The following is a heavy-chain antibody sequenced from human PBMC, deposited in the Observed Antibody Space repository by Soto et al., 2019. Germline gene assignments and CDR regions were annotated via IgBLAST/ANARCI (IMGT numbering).Heavy chain of an antibody. CDR2: TYYRSKWYN. CDR1: GDSVSSNNAA. CDR3: AKDAYYYDSSGPLDYYYGMDV. V-gene: IGHV6-1*01. J-gene: IGHJ6*02. D-gene: IGHD3-22*01. Sequence: PSQTLSLTCAISGDSVSSNNAAWNWIRQSPSRGLEWLGRTYYRSKWYNDYAVSVKSRITINPDTSKNQFSLHLNSVTPEDTAVYYCAKDAYYYDSSGPLDYYYGMDVWGQGTTVTVSS.